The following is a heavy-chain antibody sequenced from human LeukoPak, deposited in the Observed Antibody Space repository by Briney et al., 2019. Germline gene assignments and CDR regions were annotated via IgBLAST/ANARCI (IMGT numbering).Heavy chain of an antibody. CDR2: INPSGGST. D-gene: IGHD6-6*01. V-gene: IGHV1-46*01. J-gene: IGHJ4*02. CDR1: GYTFTSYY. Sequence: GASVKVSCKASGYTFTSYYMHWVRQAPGQGLEWMGIINPSGGSTSYAQKFQGRVTMTRDTSTSTVYMELSSLRSEDTAVYYCAREVNTVYSSSALGYWGQGTLVTVSS. CDR3: AREVNTVYSSSALGY.